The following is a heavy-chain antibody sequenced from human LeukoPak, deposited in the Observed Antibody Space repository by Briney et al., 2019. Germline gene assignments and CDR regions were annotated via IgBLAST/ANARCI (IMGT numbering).Heavy chain of an antibody. J-gene: IGHJ6*02. CDR3: AGSPIGYGMDV. V-gene: IGHV4-4*02. Sequence: PSGTLSLTCAVSGGSISNENWWGWVRQPPGKGLEWIGEIYHSGSTNYIPSLKSRVTISVDKSKNQFSLKSTSVTAADTAVYYCAGSPIGYGMDVWGQGTTVTVSS. CDR2: IYHSGST. CDR1: GGSISNENW.